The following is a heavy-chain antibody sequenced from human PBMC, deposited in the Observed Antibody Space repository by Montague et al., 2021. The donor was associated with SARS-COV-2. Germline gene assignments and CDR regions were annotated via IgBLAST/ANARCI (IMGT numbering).Heavy chain of an antibody. J-gene: IGHJ6*02. CDR2: ISHSGST. CDR3: ARFAYRLRFTASYYGMDV. CDR1: GGSFSGYY. Sequence: SETLSLTCAVYGGSFSGYYWSWIRQPPGKGLEWIGEISHSGSTNYNPSLKSRVTISIDTSKNQFSLKLSSVTAADTAVYYCARFAYRLRFTASYYGMDVWGQGTTVAVSS. D-gene: IGHD2-2*01. V-gene: IGHV4-34*01.